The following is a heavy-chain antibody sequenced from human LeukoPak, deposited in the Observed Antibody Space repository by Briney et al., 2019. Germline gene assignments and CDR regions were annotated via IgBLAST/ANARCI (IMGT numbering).Heavy chain of an antibody. CDR3: ARDYYNWFDP. Sequence: SETLSLTCTVSGGSISSGSYYWSWIRQPAGKELEWIGRIYTSGSTNYNPSLKSRVTISVDTSKNQFSLKLSSVTASDTAVYYGARDYYNWFDPWGQGTLVTVSS. CDR2: IYTSGST. CDR1: GGSISSGSYY. V-gene: IGHV4-61*02. D-gene: IGHD3-10*01. J-gene: IGHJ5*02.